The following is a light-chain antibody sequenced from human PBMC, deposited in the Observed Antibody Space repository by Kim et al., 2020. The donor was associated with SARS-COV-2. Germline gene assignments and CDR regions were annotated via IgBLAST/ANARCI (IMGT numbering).Light chain of an antibody. J-gene: IGKJ1*01. CDR2: ATS. Sequence: ASVGDRATITCRASQGIRNDLGWYQQTPGKAPKLLIYATSNLQSGVSPRFSGSGSGTDFTLTISSLQPEDFATYYCLQDYTYPRTFGQGTKVDIK. CDR3: LQDYTYPRT. CDR1: QGIRND. V-gene: IGKV1-6*01.